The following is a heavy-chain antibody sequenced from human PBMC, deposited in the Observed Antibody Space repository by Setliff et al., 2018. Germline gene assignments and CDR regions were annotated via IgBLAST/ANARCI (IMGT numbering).Heavy chain of an antibody. CDR2: VDPEDGET. V-gene: IGHV1-69-2*01. J-gene: IGHJ6*02. CDR1: GYTFTDYY. D-gene: IGHD3-10*01. Sequence: GASVKVPCMASGYTFTDYYMLWVQQAPGKGLERMGRVDPEDGETIHADKLQGRVTITADTSTDTAYMELSSLRSEDTAVYYCATLPLITIVRGVIPEGAPHMDVWGQGTTVTVSS. CDR3: ATLPLITIVRGVIPEGAPHMDV.